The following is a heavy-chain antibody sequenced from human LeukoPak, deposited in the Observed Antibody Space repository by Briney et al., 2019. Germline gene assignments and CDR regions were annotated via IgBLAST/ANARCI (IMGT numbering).Heavy chain of an antibody. V-gene: IGHV3-30*18. CDR3: AKDQESSGWDY. Sequence: GRSLRLSCAASGFTFSSYGMHWVRQAPGKGLEWVAVISYDGSNKYYADSVKGRFTISRDNSKNTLYLQMNSLRAEDTAVYYCAKDQESSGWDYWGQGTLVTVSP. CDR1: GFTFSSYG. J-gene: IGHJ4*02. D-gene: IGHD6-19*01. CDR2: ISYDGSNK.